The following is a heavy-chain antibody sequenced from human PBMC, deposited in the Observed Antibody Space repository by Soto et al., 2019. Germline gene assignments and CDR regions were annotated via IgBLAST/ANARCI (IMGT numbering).Heavy chain of an antibody. Sequence: QVQLVQSWAEVKKPGSSVKVSCTASGGSLSNFGISWVRQAPGQGLEWMGAIIPVFGTPNYAQKFQDRVTINADESTTTVYMEVRSLTSEDTAVYYCARGDATKIVVTTYYAMDVWGQGTTVTVSS. V-gene: IGHV1-69*12. CDR2: IIPVFGTP. CDR1: GGSLSNFG. D-gene: IGHD3-22*01. CDR3: ARGDATKIVVTTYYAMDV. J-gene: IGHJ6*02.